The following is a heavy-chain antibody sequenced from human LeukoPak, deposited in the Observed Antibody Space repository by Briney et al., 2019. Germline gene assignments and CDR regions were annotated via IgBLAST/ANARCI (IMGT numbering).Heavy chain of an antibody. D-gene: IGHD6-13*01. Sequence: SETLSLTCAVSGGSISSNSYYWGWIRQPPGKGLEWIGYIYYSGSTYYNPSLKSRVTISVHTSKNQISLKLSSVTAADTAVYYCARTTESHSWRTRHYSYYMDVWGKGTTVTVSS. V-gene: IGHV4-61*05. J-gene: IGHJ6*03. CDR3: ARTTESHSWRTRHYSYYMDV. CDR2: IYYSGST. CDR1: GGSISSNSYY.